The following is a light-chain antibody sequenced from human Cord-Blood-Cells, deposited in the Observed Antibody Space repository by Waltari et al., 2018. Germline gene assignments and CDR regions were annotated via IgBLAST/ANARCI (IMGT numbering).Light chain of an antibody. CDR2: DAS. Sequence: EIVLTQYPATLTLSPGERDTLSCRASQSVSSYLAWYQQKPGQAHRLLIYDASNRATGIPARFSGSGSGTDFTLTISSLEPEDFAVYYCQQRSNWLYTFGQGTKLEIK. V-gene: IGKV3-11*01. CDR3: QQRSNWLYT. J-gene: IGKJ2*01. CDR1: QSVSSY.